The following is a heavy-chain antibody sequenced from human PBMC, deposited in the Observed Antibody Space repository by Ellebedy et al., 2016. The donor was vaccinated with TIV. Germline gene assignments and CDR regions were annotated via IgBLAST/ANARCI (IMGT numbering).Heavy chain of an antibody. V-gene: IGHV1-18*01. CDR1: SYTFTSYG. Sequence: ASVKVSXKASSYTFTSYGISWVRQAPGQGLEWMGWISAYNGNTNYAQKLQGRVTMTTDTSTSTAYMELRSLRSEDTAVYYCARGLEGYYYMDVWGKGTTVTVSS. J-gene: IGHJ6*03. CDR3: ARGLEGYYYMDV. CDR2: ISAYNGNT.